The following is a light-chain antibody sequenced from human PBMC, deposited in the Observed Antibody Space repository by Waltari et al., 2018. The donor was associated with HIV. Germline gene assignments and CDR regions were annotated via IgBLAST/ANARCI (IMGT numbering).Light chain of an antibody. CDR3: LLAFGGPRV. Sequence: QAVVTQEPSLTVSPGGAVTLTCGPSTTAVPSGHSPYWCQQRPGQSPRTLIHDTSNKHAWTSARFSGSLVGCKAALTLSGAQPEDEAEYYCLLAFGGPRVFGGGTKLTVL. CDR2: DTS. J-gene: IGLJ2*01. CDR1: TTAVPSGHS. V-gene: IGLV7-46*01.